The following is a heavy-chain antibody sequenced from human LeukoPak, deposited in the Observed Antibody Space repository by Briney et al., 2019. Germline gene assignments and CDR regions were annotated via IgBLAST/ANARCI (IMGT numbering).Heavy chain of an antibody. J-gene: IGHJ6*03. CDR2: IIPIFGTA. Sequence: SVKFSCKASGGTFSSYAISWVRQAPGQGLEWMGGIIPIFGTANYAQKFQGRVTITADESTSTAYMELSSLRSEDTAVYYCARGVLGNYYYYYMDVWGKGTTVTVSS. D-gene: IGHD4/OR15-4a*01. V-gene: IGHV1-69*13. CDR1: GGTFSSYA. CDR3: ARGVLGNYYYYYMDV.